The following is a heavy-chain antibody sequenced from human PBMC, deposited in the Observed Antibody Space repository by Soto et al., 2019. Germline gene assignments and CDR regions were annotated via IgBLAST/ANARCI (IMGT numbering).Heavy chain of an antibody. Sequence: QVQLVQSGAEVKKPGASVKVSCKASGYTFTSYGISWVRQAPGQGLEWMGWISAYNGNTNYAQKLQGRVTMTTDTSTSKADMELRSLRSDDTAVYYCARSVLRYFDWSKRENWFDPWGQGTLVTVSS. J-gene: IGHJ5*02. D-gene: IGHD3-9*01. CDR3: ARSVLRYFDWSKRENWFDP. V-gene: IGHV1-18*04. CDR2: ISAYNGNT. CDR1: GYTFTSYG.